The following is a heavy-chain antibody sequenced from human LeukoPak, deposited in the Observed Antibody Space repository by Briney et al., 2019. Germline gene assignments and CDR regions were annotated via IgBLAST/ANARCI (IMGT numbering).Heavy chain of an antibody. CDR3: AKDAMLGY. CDR1: GFTFSSYG. Sequence: GGSLRLSCAASGFTFSSYGMHWVRQAPGKGLEWVAVISYDGSNKYYADSVKCRFTISRDNSKNTLYLQMNSLRAEDTAVYYCAKDAMLGYWGQGTLVTVSS. CDR2: ISYDGSNK. V-gene: IGHV3-30*18. D-gene: IGHD2-2*01. J-gene: IGHJ4*02.